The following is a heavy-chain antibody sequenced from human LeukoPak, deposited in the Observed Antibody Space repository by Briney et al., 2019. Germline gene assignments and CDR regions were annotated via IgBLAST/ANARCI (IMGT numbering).Heavy chain of an antibody. CDR1: GYTFTGYY. CDR2: INPNSGGT. CDR3: ARDKDYYDSSGYYGYDAFDI. D-gene: IGHD3-22*01. V-gene: IGHV1-2*02. J-gene: IGHJ3*02. Sequence: ASVKVSFKASGYTFTGYYMHWVRQAPGQGLEWMGWINPNSGGTNYAQKFQGRVTMTRDTSISTAYMELSRLRSDDTAAYYCARDKDYYDSSGYYGYDAFDIWGQGTMVTVSS.